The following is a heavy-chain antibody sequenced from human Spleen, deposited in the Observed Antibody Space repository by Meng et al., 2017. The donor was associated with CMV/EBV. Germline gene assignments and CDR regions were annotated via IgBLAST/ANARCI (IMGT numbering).Heavy chain of an antibody. Sequence: GQLQESGPGLVKPSPTLSLTCTVSDGFTSSDDYYWSWIRQPPGKGLEWIGYIHYSGTTYYNPSLKSRIAISLDTSKNQFSLNLNSVTAADAAVYYCARDSPGGYGYFDSWGQGTLVTVSS. D-gene: IGHD5-12*01. V-gene: IGHV4-30-4*01. CDR3: ARDSPGGYGYFDS. CDR1: DGFTSSDDYY. CDR2: IHYSGTT. J-gene: IGHJ4*02.